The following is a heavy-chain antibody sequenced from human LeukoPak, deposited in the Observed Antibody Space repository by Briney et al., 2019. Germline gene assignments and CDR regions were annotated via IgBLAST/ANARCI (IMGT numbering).Heavy chain of an antibody. Sequence: GGSLRLSCAASGFTVSSNYMSWVRQAPGKGLEWVSVIYSGGSTYYADSVKGRFTISGDNSKNTLYLQMNSLRAEDTAVYYCAREDSGSVYFDYWGQGTLVTVSS. CDR2: IYSGGST. CDR3: AREDSGSVYFDY. V-gene: IGHV3-53*01. D-gene: IGHD1-26*01. J-gene: IGHJ4*02. CDR1: GFTVSSNY.